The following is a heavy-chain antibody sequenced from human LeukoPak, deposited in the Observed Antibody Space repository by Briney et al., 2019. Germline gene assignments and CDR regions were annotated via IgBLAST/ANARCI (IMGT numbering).Heavy chain of an antibody. Sequence: PGGSLRLSCAASGFIVRNYYLSWVRQAPGKGLEWVSVIYSGGSTYYADSVEGRFTISRDNAKNSLYLQMNSLRAEDTAVYYCARGGGSSWYYFDYWGQGTLVTVSS. J-gene: IGHJ4*02. V-gene: IGHV3-53*01. CDR1: GFIVRNYY. CDR3: ARGGGSSWYYFDY. CDR2: IYSGGST. D-gene: IGHD6-13*01.